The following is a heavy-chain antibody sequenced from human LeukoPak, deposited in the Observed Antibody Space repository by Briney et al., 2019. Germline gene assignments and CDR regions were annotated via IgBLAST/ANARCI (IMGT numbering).Heavy chain of an antibody. CDR2: IIPIFGTA. D-gene: IGHD6-13*01. J-gene: IGHJ3*02. Sequence: GASVKVSCKASGYTFTGYYMHWLRQAPGQGLEWMGGIIPIFGTANYAQKFQGRVTITADESTSTAYMELSSLRSEDTAVYYCAREWWYSSSRHDAFDIWGQGTMVTVSS. CDR3: AREWWYSSSRHDAFDI. V-gene: IGHV1-69*13. CDR1: GYTFTGYY.